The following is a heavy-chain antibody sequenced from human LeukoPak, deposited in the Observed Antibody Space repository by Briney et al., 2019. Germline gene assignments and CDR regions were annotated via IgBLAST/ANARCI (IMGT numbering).Heavy chain of an antibody. Sequence: PSETLSLTCTVSGGSISSGGYYWSWIRQHPGKGLEWIGYIYYSGSTYYNPSLKSRVTISVDTSKNQFSLKLSSVTAADTAVYYCARGVMVRGVIITPWFDPWGQGTLVTVSS. V-gene: IGHV4-31*03. J-gene: IGHJ5*02. D-gene: IGHD3-10*01. CDR2: IYYSGST. CDR3: ARGVMVRGVIITPWFDP. CDR1: GGSISSGGYY.